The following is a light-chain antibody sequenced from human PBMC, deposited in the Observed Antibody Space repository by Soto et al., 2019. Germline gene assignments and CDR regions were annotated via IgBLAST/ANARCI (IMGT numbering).Light chain of an antibody. J-gene: IGKJ1*01. CDR3: QQSYSTPRT. V-gene: IGKV1-39*01. CDR1: QSISSY. CDR2: AAS. Sequence: DIHITQSPSSLSESVGDRVTITCRASQSISSYLNWYQQKPGKAPKLLIYAASSLQSGVPSRFSGSGSGTDFTLTISSLQPEDFATYYCQQSYSTPRTFGQGTKVDIK.